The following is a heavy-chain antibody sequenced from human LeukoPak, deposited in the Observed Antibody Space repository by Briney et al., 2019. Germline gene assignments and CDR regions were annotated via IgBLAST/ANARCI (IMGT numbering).Heavy chain of an antibody. CDR1: GGTFRSYA. Sequence: SVKVSCKASGGTFRSYAISWVRQAPGQGLEWMGGIIPIFGTTNYAQKFQGRVTITTDESTNTAYMELSSLRSEDTAVYYCARDPNGDYIGAFDMWGQGTMVTVS. D-gene: IGHD4-17*01. V-gene: IGHV1-69*05. CDR3: ARDPNGDYIGAFDM. J-gene: IGHJ3*02. CDR2: IIPIFGTT.